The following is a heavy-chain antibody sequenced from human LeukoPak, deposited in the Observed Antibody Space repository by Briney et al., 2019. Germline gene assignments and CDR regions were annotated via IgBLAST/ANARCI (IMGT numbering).Heavy chain of an antibody. CDR1: GFTFSSYA. CDR3: AKGRPRLLWFGELWLDY. D-gene: IGHD3-10*01. V-gene: IGHV3-23*01. CDR2: ISGSGGST. Sequence: PGGSLRLSCAASGFTFSSYAMSWVRQAPGRGLEWASPISGSGGSTYYADSVKGRFTISRDNSKNTLYLQMNSLRAEDTAVYYCAKGRPRLLWFGELWLDYWGQGTLVTVSS. J-gene: IGHJ4*02.